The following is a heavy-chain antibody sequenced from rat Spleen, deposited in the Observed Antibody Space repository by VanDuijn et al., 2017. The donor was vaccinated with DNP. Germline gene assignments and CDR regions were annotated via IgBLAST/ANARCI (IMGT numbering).Heavy chain of an antibody. J-gene: IGHJ4*01. CDR2: VNSAGST. CDR3: ARWHGYNPPYAMDA. CDR1: GYSITSSYR. Sequence: EVQLQESGPGLVKPSQSLSLTCSVTGYSITSSYRWNWIRKFPGNKLEWMGSVNSAGSTNYNPSLKSRISITRDTSKNQFFLQVNSVTTEDTATYYCARWHGYNPPYAMDAWGQGTSVTVSS. V-gene: IGHV3-3*01. D-gene: IGHD1-4*01.